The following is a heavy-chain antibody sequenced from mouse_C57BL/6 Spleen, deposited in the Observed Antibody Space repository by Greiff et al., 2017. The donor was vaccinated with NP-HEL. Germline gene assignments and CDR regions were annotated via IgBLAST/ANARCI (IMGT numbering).Heavy chain of an antibody. V-gene: IGHV1-53*01. Sequence: QVQLQQSGTELVKPGASVKLSCKASGYTFTSYWMHWVKQRPGQGLEWIGNINPSNGGTNYNEKFKSKATLTVDKSSSTAYMQLSSLTSEDTAVYYCARLMRWLPSFDYWGQGTTLTVSS. CDR3: ARLMRWLPSFDY. CDR2: INPSNGGT. J-gene: IGHJ2*01. D-gene: IGHD2-3*01. CDR1: GYTFTSYW.